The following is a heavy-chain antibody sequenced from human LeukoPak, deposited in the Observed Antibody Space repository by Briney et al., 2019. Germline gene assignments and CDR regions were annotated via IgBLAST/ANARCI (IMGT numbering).Heavy chain of an antibody. CDR3: ARRLKGMVRGVITSHYYYYYMDV. J-gene: IGHJ6*03. CDR2: IWLDGSNK. Sequence: GGSLRLSRAASGFTFSSYGMQWVRQAPGKGLEWVAVIWLDGSNKYYADSVKGRFTISRDNSKNTLYLQMNSLRAEDTAVYYCARRLKGMVRGVITSHYYYYYMDVWGKGTTVTVSS. CDR1: GFTFSSYG. V-gene: IGHV3-33*01. D-gene: IGHD3-10*01.